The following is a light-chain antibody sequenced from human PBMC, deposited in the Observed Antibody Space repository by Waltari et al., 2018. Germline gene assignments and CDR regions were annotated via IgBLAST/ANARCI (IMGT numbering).Light chain of an antibody. CDR2: DVT. CDR1: TSDIGAYTY. V-gene: IGLV2-14*03. Sequence: QSALTQPASVSGSPGQSTTISCTGTTSDIGAYTYVAWYQQHPGKAPKVVISDVTNRPSGVSNRFSGSKSGNTASLTISGLQAEDEADYYCSSFTSGSTWVFGGGTKLTVL. CDR3: SSFTSGSTWV. J-gene: IGLJ3*02.